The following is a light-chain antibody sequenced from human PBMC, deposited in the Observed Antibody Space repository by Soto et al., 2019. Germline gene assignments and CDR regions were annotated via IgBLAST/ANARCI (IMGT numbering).Light chain of an antibody. Sequence: QSVLTQPASVSGSPGQSITISCTGTNSDVGGYDYVSWYQHHPGKAPKLMIYDVSTRPSGVSNRFSGSKSGNTASLTISGLQAEDEADYYCSSYTTSITLVIFGGGTKVTVL. V-gene: IGLV2-14*03. CDR3: SSYTTSITLVI. J-gene: IGLJ2*01. CDR1: NSDVGGYDY. CDR2: DVS.